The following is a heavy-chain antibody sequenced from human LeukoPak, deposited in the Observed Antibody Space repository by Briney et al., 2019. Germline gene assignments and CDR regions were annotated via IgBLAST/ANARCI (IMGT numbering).Heavy chain of an antibody. V-gene: IGHV4-59*08. CDR1: GGYISGYW. CDR3: ARRWLLRGNDAFDI. CDR2: ISYTGIS. Sequence: PSEPLSLTCSVSGGYISGYWWSWIRQPPGRGLEWIGFISYTGISKYNPSLQSRVTISLDTSKNQFSLRLTSVTAADAAVYYCARRWLLRGNDAFDIWGQGTMVAVSS. J-gene: IGHJ3*02. D-gene: IGHD3-22*01.